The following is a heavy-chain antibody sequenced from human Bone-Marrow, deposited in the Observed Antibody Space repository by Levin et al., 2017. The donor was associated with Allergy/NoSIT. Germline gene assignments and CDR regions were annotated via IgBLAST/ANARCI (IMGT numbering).Heavy chain of an antibody. CDR1: GGTFSSYA. J-gene: IGHJ3*02. D-gene: IGHD3/OR15-3a*01. Sequence: EASVKVSCKASGGTFSSYAVSWVRQAPGQGLEWMGGIIPVFGTASYAQRLQGRVTITADESTSTAYMELSTLRSDDTAVYYCARGSDFYGYVNAFDIWGQGTMVTVSS. CDR3: ARGSDFYGYVNAFDI. V-gene: IGHV1-69*13. CDR2: IIPVFGTA.